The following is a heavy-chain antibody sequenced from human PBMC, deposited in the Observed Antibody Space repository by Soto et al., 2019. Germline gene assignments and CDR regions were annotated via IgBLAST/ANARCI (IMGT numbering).Heavy chain of an antibody. CDR1: GDNVSSNSAA. V-gene: IGHV6-1*01. J-gene: IGHJ4*02. CDR2: TYYRSKWYK. Sequence: SQTLSLTCAISGDNVSSNSAAWNWIRQSPSRGLEWLGRTYYRSKWYKDYDLSVKSRITINVDTSKNQISLQLNSVTPEDTAVYYCARGAVADYSRVFDSRGQGTLVTVS. CDR3: ARGAVADYSRVFDS. D-gene: IGHD6-19*01.